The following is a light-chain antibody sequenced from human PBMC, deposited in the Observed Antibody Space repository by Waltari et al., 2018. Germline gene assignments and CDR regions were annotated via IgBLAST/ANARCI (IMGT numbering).Light chain of an antibody. V-gene: IGKV1-33*01. CDR2: DAS. CDR1: RDIDNY. CDR3: QEYSSFPPGFS. J-gene: IGKJ3*01. Sequence: DVQLTQSPSSLSASVGDRVTITCRASRDIDNYLNWYQQKPGEAPKLLIYDASNLQTGVTSRFSGSGSGTEFIFTISSLQPEDLATYYCQEYSSFPPGFSFGPGTRVEIK.